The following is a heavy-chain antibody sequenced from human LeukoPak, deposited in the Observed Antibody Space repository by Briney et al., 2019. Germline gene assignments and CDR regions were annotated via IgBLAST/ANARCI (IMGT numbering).Heavy chain of an antibody. Sequence: SVKVSCKASGGTFSSYAISWVRQAPGQGLEWMGGIIPIFGTANYAQKFQGRVTITADESTSTAYMELRSLRSDDTAVYYCARDFPTYCSGGSCYSYYYYYGMDVWGQGTTVTVSS. CDR2: IIPIFGTA. V-gene: IGHV1-69*13. J-gene: IGHJ6*02. CDR1: GGTFSSYA. CDR3: ARDFPTYCSGGSCYSYYYYYGMDV. D-gene: IGHD2-15*01.